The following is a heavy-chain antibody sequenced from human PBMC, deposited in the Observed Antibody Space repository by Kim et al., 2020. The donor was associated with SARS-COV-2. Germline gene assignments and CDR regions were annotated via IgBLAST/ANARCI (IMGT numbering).Heavy chain of an antibody. J-gene: IGHJ4*02. CDR3: ARSYCSSTNCCFYFDY. V-gene: IGHV3-21*01. CDR1: GFTFRSYS. Sequence: GGSLRLSCAASGFTFRSYSMNWVRQAPGKGLEWVSSISNGSSYIYYADSVKGRFTISRDNAKNSLYLQMNSLRAEDTAVYYCARSYCSSTNCCFYFDYWGRGTLVTVSS. CDR2: ISNGSSYI. D-gene: IGHD2-2*01.